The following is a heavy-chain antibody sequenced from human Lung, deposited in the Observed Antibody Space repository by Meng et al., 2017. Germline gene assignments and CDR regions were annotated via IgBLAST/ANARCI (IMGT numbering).Heavy chain of an antibody. Sequence: QVRLVTFRAGVKKPGASVKVSCKASGYPFPDYWVHWVRRAPGQGLEWMGRINPKSGDTHYAQRFQGRVTMTGDTSISTAYMELSGLRSDDTAMYYCARDEDISAAGKLFGDYWGQGTLVTVSS. D-gene: IGHD6-13*01. CDR2: INPKSGDT. CDR1: GYPFPDYW. V-gene: IGHV1-2*06. CDR3: ARDEDISAAGKLFGDY. J-gene: IGHJ4*02.